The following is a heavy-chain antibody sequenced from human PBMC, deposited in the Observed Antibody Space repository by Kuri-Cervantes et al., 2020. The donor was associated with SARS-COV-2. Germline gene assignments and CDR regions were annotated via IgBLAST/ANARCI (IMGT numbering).Heavy chain of an antibody. CDR3: ARDQLLGITGTHDAFDI. V-gene: IGHV3-11*04. CDR1: GFIFSDYY. CDR2: IGPSGTTK. Sequence: GESLKISCTASGFIFSDYYMTWIRQAPGKGLEWVSNIGPSGTTKYYADSVKGRFTISRDNAKNSLYLQMNSLRAEDTAVYYCARDQLLGITGTHDAFDIWGQGTMVTVSS. D-gene: IGHD1-7*01. J-gene: IGHJ3*02.